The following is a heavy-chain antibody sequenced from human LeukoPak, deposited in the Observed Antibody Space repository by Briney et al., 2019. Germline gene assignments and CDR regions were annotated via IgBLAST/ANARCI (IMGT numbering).Heavy chain of an antibody. V-gene: IGHV1-18*01. J-gene: IGHJ4*02. CDR1: GYTFTSYG. CDR2: ISAYNGNT. Sequence: ASVKVSCKTSGYTFTSYGISWVRRAPGQGLEWMGWISAYNGNTNYAQKLQGRVTMTTDTSTSTAYMELRSLRSDDTAVYYCTRVRVGGWYFDYWGQGTLVTVSS. D-gene: IGHD6-19*01. CDR3: TRVRVGGWYFDY.